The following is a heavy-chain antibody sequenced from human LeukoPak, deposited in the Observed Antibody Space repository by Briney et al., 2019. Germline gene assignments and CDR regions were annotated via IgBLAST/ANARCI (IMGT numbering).Heavy chain of an antibody. CDR3: AKDGESDFWSGYYVGYFDY. Sequence: GRSLRLSCAASGFTFSSYGMHWVRQAPGKGLEWVAVISYDGSNKYYADSVKGRFTISRDNSKNTLYLQMNSLRAEDTAVYYCAKDGESDFWSGYYVGYFDYWGQGTLVTVSS. V-gene: IGHV3-30*18. CDR1: GFTFSSYG. CDR2: ISYDGSNK. J-gene: IGHJ4*02. D-gene: IGHD3-3*01.